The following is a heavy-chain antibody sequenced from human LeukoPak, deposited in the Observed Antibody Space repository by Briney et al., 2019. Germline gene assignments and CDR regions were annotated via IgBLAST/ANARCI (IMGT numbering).Heavy chain of an antibody. V-gene: IGHV4-31*03. CDR2: IYYSGST. CDR1: GGSISSGGYY. CDR3: ARVTLPQLWFDY. J-gene: IGHJ4*02. D-gene: IGHD5-18*01. Sequence: KPSETLSLTCTVSGGSISSGGYYWSWIRQHPGKGLEWIGYIYYSGSTYYNPSLKSRVTISVDTSKNQFSLKLSSVTAADTAVYYCARVTLPQLWFDYWGQGTLVTVSS.